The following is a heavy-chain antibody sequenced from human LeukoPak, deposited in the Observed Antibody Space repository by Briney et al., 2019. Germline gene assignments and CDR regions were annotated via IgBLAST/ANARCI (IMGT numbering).Heavy chain of an antibody. CDR2: IKSTTVGGAT. CDR3: TTGPGNSGY. Sequence: GGSLRFSCAVSGLTFSNAWMSWVRQAPGKGPEWVGRIKSTTVGGATEYAAPVKGRFTISRDDSKNTVYLQMNSLKTEDTAVYYCTTGPGNSGYWGQGTLVTVSS. J-gene: IGHJ4*02. D-gene: IGHD4-23*01. V-gene: IGHV3-15*01. CDR1: GLTFSNAW.